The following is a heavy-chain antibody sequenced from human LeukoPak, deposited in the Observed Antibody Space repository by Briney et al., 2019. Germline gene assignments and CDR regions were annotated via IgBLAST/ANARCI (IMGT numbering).Heavy chain of an antibody. J-gene: IGHJ3*02. CDR2: ISWNSGSI. Sequence: PGGSLRLSCAASGFTFDDYAMHWVRQAPGKGLEWVSGISWNSGSIGYADSVKGRLTISRDNAKNSLYLQMNSLRAEDTALYFCAKGFSRSWSDAFDIWGQGTMVTVSS. V-gene: IGHV3-9*01. CDR1: GFTFDDYA. D-gene: IGHD6-13*01. CDR3: AKGFSRSWSDAFDI.